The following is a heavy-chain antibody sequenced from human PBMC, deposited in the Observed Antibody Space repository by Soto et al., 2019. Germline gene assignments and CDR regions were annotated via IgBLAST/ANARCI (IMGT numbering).Heavy chain of an antibody. CDR1: GFSLSTSGVG. J-gene: IGHJ4*02. V-gene: IGHV2-5*02. CDR2: IYWDDDK. CDR3: SHSSGWLNDYYFDY. D-gene: IGHD6-25*01. Sequence: QITLKESGPTLVKPTQTLTLTCTFSGFSLSTSGVGVGWIRQPPGKAMEWLALIYWDDDKRYIPSLKSRLTITKDTTKNQVVLTMTNMDPVDTATYYCSHSSGWLNDYYFDYWGQGTLVTVSS.